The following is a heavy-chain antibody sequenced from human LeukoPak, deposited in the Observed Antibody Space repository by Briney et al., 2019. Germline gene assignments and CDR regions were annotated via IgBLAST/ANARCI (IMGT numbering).Heavy chain of an antibody. CDR2: ISVSGNT. Sequence: GGSLRLSCVASGFTFSNYGMSWVRQAPGKGLEWVSAISVSGNTYHADSVKGRFTISRDSYKNTLYLQMNSLRAEDAAVYYCAKAPVTTCSGAYCYPFDYWGQGTLVTVSS. J-gene: IGHJ4*02. V-gene: IGHV3-23*01. D-gene: IGHD2-15*01. CDR3: AKAPVTTCSGAYCYPFDY. CDR1: GFTFSNYG.